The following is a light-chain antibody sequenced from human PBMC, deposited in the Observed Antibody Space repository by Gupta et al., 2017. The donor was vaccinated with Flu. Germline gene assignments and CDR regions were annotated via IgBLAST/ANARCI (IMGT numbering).Light chain of an antibody. CDR1: QRISSY. Sequence: PSSLSASVGDRVTITCRASQRISSYLNWYQQKPGKAPKLLIYAASRVQSGVPSRFSGSGSGTDFTLTISRRQPEDFATYYCQQRDSTLWTFGQGTKVEIK. CDR3: QQRDSTLWT. V-gene: IGKV1-39*01. J-gene: IGKJ1*01. CDR2: AAS.